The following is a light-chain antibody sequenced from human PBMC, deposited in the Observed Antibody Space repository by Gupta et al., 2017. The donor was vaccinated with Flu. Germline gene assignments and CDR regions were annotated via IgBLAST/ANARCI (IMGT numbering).Light chain of an antibody. V-gene: IGKV4-1*01. CDR3: QQDDNIPRT. CDR2: WAS. J-gene: IGKJ1*01. CDR1: QTVLFSSNNQNY. Sequence: DIVMTQSPDSLTVSLGERATINCKSSQTVLFSSNNQNYLAWYQQKPGQPPKLLIYWASTRESGVPDRFSGSGSGTDFTLTISSLQAEDVAVYYCQQDDNIPRTFGLGTKVEI.